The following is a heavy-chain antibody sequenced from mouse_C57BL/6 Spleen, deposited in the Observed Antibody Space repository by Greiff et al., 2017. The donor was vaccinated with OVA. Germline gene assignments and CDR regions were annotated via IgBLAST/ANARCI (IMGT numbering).Heavy chain of an antibody. CDR3: AQVAQGYWYFDV. D-gene: IGHD1-3*01. Sequence: EVQVVESGGGLVKPGGSLKLSCAASGFTFSDYGMHWVRQAPEKGLEWVAYISSGSSTIYYADTVKGLFTISRDNAKNTLFLQMTSLRSEDTAMYYCAQVAQGYWYFDVWGTGTTVTVSS. CDR2: ISSGSSTI. J-gene: IGHJ1*03. V-gene: IGHV5-17*01. CDR1: GFTFSDYG.